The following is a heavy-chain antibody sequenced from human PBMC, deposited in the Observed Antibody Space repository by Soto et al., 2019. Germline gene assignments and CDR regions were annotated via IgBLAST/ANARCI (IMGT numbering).Heavy chain of an antibody. Sequence: SQTLSLTCAVYGGSFRGYYWSWIRQPPGKELEWIGEINHSGSTNYSPSLKSRVTISVDTSKNQFSLKLSSVTAADTAVYYCARVKRGSNDLDLQPPNASDIWGPRIMV. D-gene: IGHD1-1*01. CDR2: INHSGST. CDR3: ARVKRGSNDLDLQPPNASDI. V-gene: IGHV4-34*01. CDR1: GGSFRGYY. J-gene: IGHJ3*02.